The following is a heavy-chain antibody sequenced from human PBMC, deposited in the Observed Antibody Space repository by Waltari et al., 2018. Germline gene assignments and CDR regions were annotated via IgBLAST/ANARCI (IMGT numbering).Heavy chain of an antibody. CDR2: INHSGRT. D-gene: IGHD6-6*01. J-gene: IGHJ4*02. CDR1: GGSFSGYY. V-gene: IGHV4-34*01. Sequence: QVQLQQWGAGLLKPSETLALTCAVYGGSFSGYYWSWIRQPPGKGLEWIGEINHSGRTNYNPSRKGRVTTSLDTYKTHFSLKLSSGTAADKAVYYCARGPNIAARPYHFDYWGQGTLVTGSS. CDR3: ARGPNIAARPYHFDY.